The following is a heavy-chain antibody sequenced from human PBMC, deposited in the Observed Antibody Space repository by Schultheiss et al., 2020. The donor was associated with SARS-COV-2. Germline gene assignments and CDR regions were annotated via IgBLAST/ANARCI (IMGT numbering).Heavy chain of an antibody. CDR3: ARAVDYRNYFDY. V-gene: IGHV4-59*12. CDR2: IYYSGST. CDR1: GGSISSYY. Sequence: SQTLSLTCTVSGGSISSYYWSWIRQPPGKGLEWIGYIYYSGSTYYNPSLKSRVTISVDTSKNQFSLKLSSVTAADTAVYYCARAVDYRNYFDYWGQGTLVTVSS. J-gene: IGHJ4*02. D-gene: IGHD4-11*01.